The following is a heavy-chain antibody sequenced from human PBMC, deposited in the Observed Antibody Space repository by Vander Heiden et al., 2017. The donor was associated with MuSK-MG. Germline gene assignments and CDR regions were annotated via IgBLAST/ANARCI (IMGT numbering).Heavy chain of an antibody. D-gene: IGHD3-3*02. J-gene: IGHJ5*02. V-gene: IGHV4-4*09. CDR1: GGFMRSIY. Sequence: QVQLQESGPGLGKPSETMSLTCTGSGGFMRSIYWSWIRQAPGKGREWIGYMKPSGRTNYKTLLKRRRTISLDTSRNQFSRKLLCLSAADTAVFDGSSVVGISGRSMLGGWFDPWGQGSLVALSS. CDR3: SSVVGISGRSMLGGWFDP. CDR2: MKPSGRT.